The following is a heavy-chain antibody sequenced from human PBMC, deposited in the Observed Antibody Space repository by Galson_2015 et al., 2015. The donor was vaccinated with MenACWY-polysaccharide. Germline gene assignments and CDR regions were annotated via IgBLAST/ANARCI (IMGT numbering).Heavy chain of an antibody. CDR2: ISANNGNT. CDR3: TRGGNYRSSWDYFDY. J-gene: IGHJ4*02. Sequence: SVKVSCKGSGYTFTTYAINWVRQAPGQGLEWMGWISANNGNTNYARKLQGRVSMTTDTSTSTAYMELRSLRSDDTAVYYCTRGGNYRSSWDYFDYWGQGTLVTVSS. CDR1: GYTFTTYA. V-gene: IGHV1-18*04. D-gene: IGHD6-13*01.